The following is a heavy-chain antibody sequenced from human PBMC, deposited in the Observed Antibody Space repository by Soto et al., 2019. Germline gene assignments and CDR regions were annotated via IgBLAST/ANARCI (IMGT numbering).Heavy chain of an antibody. Sequence: GGFLRLSCAASGFTFSSYAMSWVRQAPGKGLEWVSAISGSGGSTYYADSVKGRFTISRDNSKNTLYLQMNSLRAEDTAVYYCAKDASCTNGVCSSLYYYYMDVWGKGTTVTVSS. D-gene: IGHD2-8*01. CDR2: ISGSGGST. V-gene: IGHV3-23*01. CDR3: AKDASCTNGVCSSLYYYYMDV. J-gene: IGHJ6*03. CDR1: GFTFSSYA.